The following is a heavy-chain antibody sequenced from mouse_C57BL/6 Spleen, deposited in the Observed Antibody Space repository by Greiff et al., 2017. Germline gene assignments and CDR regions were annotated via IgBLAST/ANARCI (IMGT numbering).Heavy chain of an antibody. Sequence: QVQLQQPGAELVKPGASVKLSCKASGYTFTSYWMHWVKQRPGQGLEWIGMIHPNSGSTNYNEKFKSKATLTVDKSSNTAYMQLSSLTSEDSAFYNCARLNPSTMDYWGQGTSVTVSS. CDR3: ARLNPSTMDY. D-gene: IGHD6-1*01. CDR1: GYTFTSYW. J-gene: IGHJ4*01. V-gene: IGHV1-64*01. CDR2: IHPNSGST.